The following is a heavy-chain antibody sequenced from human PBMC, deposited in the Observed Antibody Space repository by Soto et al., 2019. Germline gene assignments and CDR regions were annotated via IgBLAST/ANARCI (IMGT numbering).Heavy chain of an antibody. CDR2: IIPIFGTA. V-gene: IGHV1-69*13. CDR3: ARDVGDYDFWSGYLEPPYYGMDV. D-gene: IGHD3-3*01. Sequence: GASVKVSCKASGGTFSSYAISWVRQAPGQGLEWMGGIIPIFGTANYAQKFQGRVTITADESTSTAYMELSSLRSEDTAVYYCARDVGDYDFWSGYLEPPYYGMDVWGQGTTVTVSS. J-gene: IGHJ6*02. CDR1: GGTFSSYA.